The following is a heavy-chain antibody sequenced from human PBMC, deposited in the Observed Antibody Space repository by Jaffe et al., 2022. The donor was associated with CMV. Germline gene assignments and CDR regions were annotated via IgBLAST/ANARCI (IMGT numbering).Heavy chain of an antibody. CDR3: AREEDYYDSSGYSYAFDI. Sequence: QVQLVESGGGVVQPGRSLRLSCAASGFTFSSYGMHWVRQAPGKGLEWVAVIWYDGSNKYYADSVKGRFTISRDNSKNTLYLQMNSLRAEDTAVYYCAREEDYYDSSGYSYAFDIWGQGTMVTVSS. V-gene: IGHV3-33*08. CDR1: GFTFSSYG. D-gene: IGHD3-22*01. CDR2: IWYDGSNK. J-gene: IGHJ3*02.